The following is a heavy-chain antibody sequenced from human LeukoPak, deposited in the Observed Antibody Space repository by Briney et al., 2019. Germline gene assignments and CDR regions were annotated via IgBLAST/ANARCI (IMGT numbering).Heavy chain of an antibody. J-gene: IGHJ5*02. D-gene: IGHD6-13*01. CDR2: IYTSGST. CDR1: GGSISSGSYY. V-gene: IGHV4-61*02. CDR3: ARDLAAAGGYNWFDP. Sequence: SETLSLTCTVSGGSISSGSYYWSWIRQPAGKGLEWIGRIYTSGSTNYNPSLKSRVTISVDTSKNQFSLKLSSVTAADTAVYYCARDLAAAGGYNWFDPWGQGTLVTVSS.